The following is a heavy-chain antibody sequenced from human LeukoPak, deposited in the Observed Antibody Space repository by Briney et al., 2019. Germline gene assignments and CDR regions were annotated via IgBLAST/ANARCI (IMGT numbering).Heavy chain of an antibody. CDR3: ARAVSGRFDY. V-gene: IGHV4-59*08. CDR2: IYYSVST. J-gene: IGHJ4*02. CDR1: VGSMSPYH. Sequence: SGTLSLTCTVSVGSMSPYHWGWIRQPPGKGREWTGYIYYSVSTNYNPSLNSRVTISVNTSKTQYSLRLSSVTAADTAIYYCARAVSGRFDYWGQGTLVTVSS. D-gene: IGHD6-19*01.